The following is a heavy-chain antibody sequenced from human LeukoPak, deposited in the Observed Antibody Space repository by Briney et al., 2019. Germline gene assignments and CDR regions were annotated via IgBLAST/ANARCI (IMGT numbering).Heavy chain of an antibody. CDR3: AKADRDGYNYLDY. J-gene: IGHJ4*02. CDR2: ISYDGSNK. V-gene: IGHV3-30*18. D-gene: IGHD5-24*01. CDR1: GFTFSSYG. Sequence: GRSLRLSCAASGFTFSSYGMHWVRQAPGKGLEWVAVISYDGSNKYYADSVKGRFTIFRDNSKNTLYLQMNSLRAEDTAVYYCAKADRDGYNYLDYWGQGTLVTVSS.